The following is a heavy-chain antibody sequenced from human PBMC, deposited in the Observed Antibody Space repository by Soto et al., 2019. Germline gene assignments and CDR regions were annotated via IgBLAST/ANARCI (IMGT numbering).Heavy chain of an antibody. CDR3: VSDEVTMTLARGARTEVDY. Sequence: EVQLVESGGGLVQPGGSLRLSCAASGFTFSSYYMSWVRQAPGKGLEWVANRRHDGSGKFYVDSVRGRFTISRDNAQNVVYQQMNSLTPEARAVYSCVSDEVTMTLARGARTEVDYWGQGTLVTVSS. D-gene: IGHD3-10*01. CDR2: RRHDGSGK. J-gene: IGHJ4*02. CDR1: GFTFSSYY. V-gene: IGHV3-7*01.